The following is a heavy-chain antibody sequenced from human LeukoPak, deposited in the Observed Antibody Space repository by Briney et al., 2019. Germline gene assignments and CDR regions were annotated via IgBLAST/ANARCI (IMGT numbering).Heavy chain of an antibody. D-gene: IGHD2-15*01. V-gene: IGHV3-30*04. CDR1: GFTFSSYV. CDR3: AKDWRRIVVVGPITRHGNYMDV. J-gene: IGHJ6*03. CDR2: ISYDGSNE. Sequence: PGRSLRLSCAASGFTFSSYVMHWVRQAPGKGLEWVAIISYDGSNEYYADSVKGRFTISRDNSKNTLYLQMNSLRPEDTAVYYCAKDWRRIVVVGPITRHGNYMDVWGKGTTVTISS.